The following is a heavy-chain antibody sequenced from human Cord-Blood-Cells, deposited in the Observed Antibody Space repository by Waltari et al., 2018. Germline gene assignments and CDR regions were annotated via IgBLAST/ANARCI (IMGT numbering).Heavy chain of an antibody. CDR2: SNPNSGGT. CDR3: AREEGIVLVVYAFDY. CDR1: GYTFTGYY. Sequence: QVQLVQSGAEVKKPGASVKVSCKASGYTFTGYYMHWVRQAPGQGLEWMGRSNPNSGGTNYAQEFQGRVNMTRDTSISTAYMGLSRLRSDDTAVYYCAREEGIVLVVYAFDYWGQGTLVTVSS. J-gene: IGHJ4*02. D-gene: IGHD2-8*02. V-gene: IGHV1-2*06.